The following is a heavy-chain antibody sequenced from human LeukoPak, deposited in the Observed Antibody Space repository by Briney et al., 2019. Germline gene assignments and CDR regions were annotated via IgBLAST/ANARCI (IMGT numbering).Heavy chain of an antibody. CDR2: IKQDGCEK. CDR1: GLTLSSYW. V-gene: IGHV3-7*01. D-gene: IGHD4-17*01. CDR3: AREGYGPLDF. Sequence: GGSLRLSCAASGLTLSSYWMSWVRQARGKGLEGVVNIKQDGCEKYYVDSVEGRFTISRDNAKNSLYLQMNSLRAEDTAVYYCAREGYGPLDFWGQGTLVTVSS. J-gene: IGHJ4*02.